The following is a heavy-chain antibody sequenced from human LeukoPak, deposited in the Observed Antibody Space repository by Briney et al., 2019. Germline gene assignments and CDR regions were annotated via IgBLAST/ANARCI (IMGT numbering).Heavy chain of an antibody. Sequence: GGSLRLSCATSGFRFVDYGLSWVRQAPGKGLEWLSAINWNGGITGYADSVKGRFTISRDNAKNSLYLQMDSLRAEDTAFYYCARDRMGTSYSVSHFDSWGQGTLVTVSS. D-gene: IGHD6-13*01. V-gene: IGHV3-20*04. CDR3: ARDRMGTSYSVSHFDS. CDR1: GFRFVDYG. CDR2: INWNGGIT. J-gene: IGHJ4*02.